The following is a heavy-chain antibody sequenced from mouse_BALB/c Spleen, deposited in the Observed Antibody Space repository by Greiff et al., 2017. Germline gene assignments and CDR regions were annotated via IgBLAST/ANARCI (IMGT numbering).Heavy chain of an antibody. CDR1: GFSLTSYG. CDR2: IWAGGST. J-gene: IGHJ2*01. CDR3: ARDRVRRFDY. Sequence: VQGVESGPGLVAPSQSLSITCTVSGFSLTSYGVHWVRQPPGKGLDWLGVIWAGGSTNYNSALMSRLSISKDNSKSQVFLKMNSLQTDDTAMYYCARDRVRRFDYWGQGTTLTVSS. V-gene: IGHV2-9*02. D-gene: IGHD2-14*01.